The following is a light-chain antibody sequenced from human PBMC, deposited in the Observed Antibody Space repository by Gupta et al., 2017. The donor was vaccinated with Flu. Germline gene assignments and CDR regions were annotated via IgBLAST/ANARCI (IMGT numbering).Light chain of an antibody. CDR2: DAS. Sequence: ATLSCRSIQSVSIHLSWYQQKPGSAPRLLIYDASNRATGLPATFSGSGSGTDFTLTISSLEPEDFAVDYCQQRSNWPRTFAPGTKGEIK. CDR3: QQRSNWPRT. J-gene: IGKJ1*01. CDR1: QSVSIH. V-gene: IGKV3-11*01.